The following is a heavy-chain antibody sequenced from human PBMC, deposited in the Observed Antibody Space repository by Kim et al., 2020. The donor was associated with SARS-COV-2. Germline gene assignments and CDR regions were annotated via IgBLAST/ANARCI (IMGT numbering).Heavy chain of an antibody. CDR3: AKDGSGSYYFDY. D-gene: IGHD1-26*01. V-gene: IGHV3-23*01. J-gene: IGHJ4*02. Sequence: YYADSVKGRFTISRDNSKNTLYLRMNSLRAEDTAVYYCAKDGSGSYYFDYWGQGTLVTVSS.